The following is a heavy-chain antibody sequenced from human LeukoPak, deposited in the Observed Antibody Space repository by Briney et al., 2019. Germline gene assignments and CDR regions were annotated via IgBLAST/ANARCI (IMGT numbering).Heavy chain of an antibody. D-gene: IGHD3-9*01. V-gene: IGHV1-2*02. Sequence: ASVKVSCKASGYTFTGHYLHWVRQAPGQGLEWMGWLNPNTGDTLYIQKFQGRVTMTGDTSISTAYMGLSSLMSDVTAVYYCTRIGLKTTGYYRLDYWGQGTLVTVSS. CDR1: GYTFTGHY. J-gene: IGHJ4*02. CDR3: TRIGLKTTGYYRLDY. CDR2: LNPNTGDT.